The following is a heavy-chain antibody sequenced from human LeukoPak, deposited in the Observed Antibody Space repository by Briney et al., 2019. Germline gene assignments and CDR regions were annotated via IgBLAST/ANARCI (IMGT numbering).Heavy chain of an antibody. CDR3: AKRYSSSRGYYMDV. CDR1: NGSISNYY. D-gene: IGHD6-6*01. V-gene: IGHV4-59*12. Sequence: SETLSLTCIVSNGSISNYYWSWIRQPPGKGLEWIGYIYYSGNTNYNPSLKSRVTISVDTSKNQFSLKLSSVTAADTAVYYCAKRYSSSRGYYMDVWGKGTTVTVSS. CDR2: IYYSGNT. J-gene: IGHJ6*03.